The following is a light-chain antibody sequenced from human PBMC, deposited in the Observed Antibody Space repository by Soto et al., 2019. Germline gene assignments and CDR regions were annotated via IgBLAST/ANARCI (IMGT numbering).Light chain of an antibody. V-gene: IGLV2-11*01. Sequence: QSALTQPRSMSGSPGQSVAISCTGSRSGVGGYKYVSWYQQFPGKAPKLIIYDVSRRPSGVPDRFSGSKSGNTASLTISGLQAEDEGDYYCCSYGGGRTPLGFGGGTKLTVL. CDR2: DVS. CDR3: CSYGGGRTPLG. CDR1: RSGVGGYKY. J-gene: IGLJ2*01.